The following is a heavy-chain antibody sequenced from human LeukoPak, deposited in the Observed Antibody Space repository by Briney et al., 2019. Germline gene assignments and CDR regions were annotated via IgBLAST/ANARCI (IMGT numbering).Heavy chain of an antibody. Sequence: SETLSLTCTVSGGSISSYYWSWIRQPAGKGLEWIGRIYTSGSTNYNPSLKSRVTISVDTSKNQFSLKLSSVTAADTAVYYCARRGSRYYYYYYYMDVWGKGTTVTISS. V-gene: IGHV4-4*07. CDR2: IYTSGST. CDR3: ARRGSRYYYYYYYMDV. J-gene: IGHJ6*03. CDR1: GGSISSYY. D-gene: IGHD3-10*01.